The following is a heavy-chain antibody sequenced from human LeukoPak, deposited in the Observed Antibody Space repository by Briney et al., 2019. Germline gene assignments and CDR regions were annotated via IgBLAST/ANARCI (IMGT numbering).Heavy chain of an antibody. Sequence: GGSLRLSCAASGFTFSRFNMNWVRQAPGKGLEWVSYISSSSSITYHADSVKGRFTISRDNSKNTLYLQMNSLRADDTAVYYCTKRSSTVTPKTYYFDYWGQGTLVTVSS. CDR1: GFTFSRFN. J-gene: IGHJ4*02. V-gene: IGHV3-48*01. D-gene: IGHD4-17*01. CDR3: TKRSSTVTPKTYYFDY. CDR2: ISSSSSIT.